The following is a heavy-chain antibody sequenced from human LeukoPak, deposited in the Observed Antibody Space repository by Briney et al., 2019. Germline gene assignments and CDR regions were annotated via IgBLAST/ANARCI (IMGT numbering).Heavy chain of an antibody. CDR3: AKCFMGYCSGGSCDDYFDY. Sequence: GGSLRLSCVASGFTLSRYGMSWVRQAPGKGLEWVSGISGNDGSTYYADSVKGRFTISRDNSKNTLYVQMNNLRVDDTAVYYCAKCFMGYCSGGSCDDYFDYWGQGTLVTVSS. CDR2: ISGNDGST. D-gene: IGHD2-15*01. V-gene: IGHV3-23*01. J-gene: IGHJ4*02. CDR1: GFTLSRYG.